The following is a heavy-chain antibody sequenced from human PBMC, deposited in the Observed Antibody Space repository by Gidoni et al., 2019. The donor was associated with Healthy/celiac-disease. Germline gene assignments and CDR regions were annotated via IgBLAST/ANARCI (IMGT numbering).Heavy chain of an antibody. CDR2: ISGSGGST. V-gene: IGHV3-23*01. CDR1: GFPFSSYA. CDR3: AKNGFTVVPAAAESAFDI. D-gene: IGHD2-2*01. J-gene: IGHJ3*02. Sequence: EVQMLESGGGLVQPGGSLRLSCAASGFPFSSYAMSWVRQAPGKGLEWGSAISGSGGSTYYADSVKGRFTISRDNSKNTLYLQMNSLRAEDTAVYYCAKNGFTVVPAAAESAFDIWGQGTMVTVSS.